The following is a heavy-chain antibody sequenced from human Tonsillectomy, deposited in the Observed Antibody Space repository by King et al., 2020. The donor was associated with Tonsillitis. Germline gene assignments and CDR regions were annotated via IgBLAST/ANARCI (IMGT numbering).Heavy chain of an antibody. CDR3: ASNPDYYYGMDV. CDR2: IYYSGST. CDR1: GGSISSSSYY. Sequence: QLQESGPGLVKPSETLSLTCTVTGGSISSSSYYWGWIRQPPGKGLEWIGSIYYSGSTYYNPSLKSRVTISVDTSKKQFSLKLSSVTAADTAVYYCASNPDYYYGMDVWGQGTTVTVSS. J-gene: IGHJ6*02. V-gene: IGHV4-39*01.